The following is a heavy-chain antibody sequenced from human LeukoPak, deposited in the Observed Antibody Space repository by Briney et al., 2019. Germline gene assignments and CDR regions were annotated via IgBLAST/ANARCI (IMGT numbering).Heavy chain of an antibody. Sequence: ASVKVSCKASGGTFSSYAISWVRQAPGQGLEWMGGIIPIFGTANYAQKFQGRVTITADKSTSTAYMELSSLRSEDTAVYYCARAKTTVTIRRRSDYFDYWGQGTLVTVSS. CDR3: ARAKTTVTIRRRSDYFDY. CDR2: IIPIFGTA. CDR1: GGTFSSYA. V-gene: IGHV1-69*06. J-gene: IGHJ4*02. D-gene: IGHD4-11*01.